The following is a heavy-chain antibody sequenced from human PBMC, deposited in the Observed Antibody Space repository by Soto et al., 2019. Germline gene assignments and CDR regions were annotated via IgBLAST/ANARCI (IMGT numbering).Heavy chain of an antibody. D-gene: IGHD6-13*01. V-gene: IGHV4-59*01. J-gene: IGHJ5*02. CDR2: IYYSGST. CDR1: GGSISSYY. Sequence: QVQLQESGPGLVKPSETLSLTRTVSGGSISSYYWSWIRQPPGKGLEWIGYIYYSGSTNYNPSLKSRVTISVDTSKNQFSLKLSSVTAADTAVYYCARATIAAAAYNWFDPWGQGTLVTVSS. CDR3: ARATIAAAAYNWFDP.